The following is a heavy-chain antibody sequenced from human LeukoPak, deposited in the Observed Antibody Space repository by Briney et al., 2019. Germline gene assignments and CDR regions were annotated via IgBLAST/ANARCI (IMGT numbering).Heavy chain of an antibody. CDR2: ISESGVGS. J-gene: IGHJ4*02. CDR1: GFTVVSYA. Sequence: GRCLRLSCVASGFTVVSYAMNWVCHAPGKRLERVSGISESGVGSNYADSVKGRFTTSRDNSKNSLYLHMNRLRAEDTAVYYCAKVRVGATIDDWGQGNVVTVS. V-gene: IGHV3-23*01. D-gene: IGHD1-26*01. CDR3: AKVRVGATIDD.